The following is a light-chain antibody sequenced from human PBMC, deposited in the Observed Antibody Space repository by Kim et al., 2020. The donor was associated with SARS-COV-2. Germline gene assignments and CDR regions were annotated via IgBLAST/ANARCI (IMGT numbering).Light chain of an antibody. CDR2: GEN. CDR1: SLRKSY. V-gene: IGLV3-19*01. J-gene: IGLJ1*01. Sequence: ALGQTVRITCQGDSLRKSYPNWYLPRPGQAPLLIIYGENRRPSGIPDRISGSRSGDTASLTITGAQAEDEGDYFCHARDRAGDQIFGSGTKVTVL. CDR3: HARDRAGDQI.